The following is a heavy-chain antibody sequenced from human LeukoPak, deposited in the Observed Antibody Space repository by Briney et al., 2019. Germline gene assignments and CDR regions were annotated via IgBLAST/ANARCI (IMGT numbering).Heavy chain of an antibody. CDR2: IYYSGST. D-gene: IGHD2-21*02. V-gene: IGHV4-39*01. Sequence: PSETLSLTCNVSGDSISSSSYFWGWIRQPPGKGLEWIGSIYYSGSTYYNPSLKSRVTISVDTSKNQFSLKLSSVTAADTAVYYCASGGGGDYYYYYYMDVWGKGTTVTISS. J-gene: IGHJ6*03. CDR1: GDSISSSSYF. CDR3: ASGGGGDYYYYYYMDV.